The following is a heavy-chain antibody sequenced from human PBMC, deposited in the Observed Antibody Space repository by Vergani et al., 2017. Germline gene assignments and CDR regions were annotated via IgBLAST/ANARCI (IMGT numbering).Heavy chain of an antibody. CDR2: ISSSSSTI. CDR1: GFTFSSYS. J-gene: IGHJ4*02. V-gene: IGHV3-48*04. D-gene: IGHD4-17*01. Sequence: EVQLVESGGGLVQPGGSLRLSCAASGFTFSSYSMNWVRQAPGKGLEWVSYISSSSSTIYDADSVKGRFTISRDNAKNSLYLQMNSLRAEDTAVYYCARDFTVTGGGHFDYWGQGTLVTVSS. CDR3: ARDFTVTGGGHFDY.